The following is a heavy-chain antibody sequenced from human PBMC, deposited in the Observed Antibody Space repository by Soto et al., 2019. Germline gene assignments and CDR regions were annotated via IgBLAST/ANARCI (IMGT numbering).Heavy chain of an antibody. V-gene: IGHV4-31*03. CDR3: ARSSGYQLKTGITDAFDI. D-gene: IGHD3-22*01. CDR1: GGSISSGGYY. CDR2: IYYSGST. Sequence: PSETLSVTCTVSGGSISSGGYYWSWIRQHPGKGLEWIGYIYYSGSTYYNPSLKSRVTISVDTSKNQFSLKLSSVTAADTAVYYCARSSGYQLKTGITDAFDIWGQGTMVTVSS. J-gene: IGHJ3*02.